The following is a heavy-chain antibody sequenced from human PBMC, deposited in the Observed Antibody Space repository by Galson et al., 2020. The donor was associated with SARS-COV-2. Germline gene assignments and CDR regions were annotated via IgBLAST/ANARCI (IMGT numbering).Heavy chain of an antibody. V-gene: IGHV3-23*01. CDR1: AFTFSIYA. CDR2: ISGTGFTT. CDR3: AKEGSYYDSSGHYLNWYFDL. D-gene: IGHD3-22*01. Sequence: TGGSLRLSCPASAFTFSIYAMSWVRQAPGKGLEWVSGISGTGFTTSYADSVRSRFTISRDNSKNTLYLQMNSLRAEDTAVYYCAKEGSYYDSSGHYLNWYFDLWGRGTLVTVSS. J-gene: IGHJ2*01.